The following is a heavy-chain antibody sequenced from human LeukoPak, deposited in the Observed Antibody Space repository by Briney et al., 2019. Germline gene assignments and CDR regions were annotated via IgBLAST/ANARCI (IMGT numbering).Heavy chain of an antibody. D-gene: IGHD2-15*01. CDR3: AKLVVVAATPDYFNY. V-gene: IGHV3-23*01. Sequence: GGSLRLSCAASGFTFSSSAMTWVRQTPGKGLEWVSAISGSGGSTYYADSVKGRFTISRGNSKNTVYLQMNSLRAEDTAVYYCAKLVVVAATPDYFNYWGQGTLVTVSS. CDR1: GFTFSSSA. J-gene: IGHJ4*02. CDR2: ISGSGGST.